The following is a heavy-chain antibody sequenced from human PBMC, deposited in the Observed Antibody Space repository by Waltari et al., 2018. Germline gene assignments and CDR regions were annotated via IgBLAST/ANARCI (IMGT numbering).Heavy chain of an antibody. D-gene: IGHD6-6*01. Sequence: EVQLVESGGGLVQPGRSLRLSCAASGFTFDDYAMHWVRQAPGKGLEWVSGISWNSGSIGYADSGKGRFTISRDNAKNSLYLQMNSLRAEDTALYYCAKDTSHGPYEYFQHWGQGTLVTVSS. CDR2: ISWNSGSI. V-gene: IGHV3-9*01. CDR1: GFTFDDYA. CDR3: AKDTSHGPYEYFQH. J-gene: IGHJ1*01.